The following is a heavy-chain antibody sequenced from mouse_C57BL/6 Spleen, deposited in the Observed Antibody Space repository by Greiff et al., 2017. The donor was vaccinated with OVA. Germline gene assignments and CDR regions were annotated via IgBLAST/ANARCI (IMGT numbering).Heavy chain of an antibody. CDR1: GYAFSSSW. J-gene: IGHJ2*01. CDR2: IYPGDGDT. V-gene: IGHV1-82*01. CDR3: ARNPITTVVATDYFDY. D-gene: IGHD1-1*01. Sequence: QVQLKESGPELVKPGASVKISRKASGYAFSSSWMNWVKQRPGKGLEWIGRIYPGDGDTNYNGKFKGKATLTADKSSSTAYMELRSLTSEDSAVYFCARNPITTVVATDYFDYWGQGTTLTVSS.